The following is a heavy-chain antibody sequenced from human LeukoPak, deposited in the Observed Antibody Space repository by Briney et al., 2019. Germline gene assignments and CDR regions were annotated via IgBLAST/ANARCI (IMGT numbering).Heavy chain of an antibody. V-gene: IGHV3-7*03. CDR1: GFSLSNYW. J-gene: IGHJ6*02. CDR2: IKQDGSEK. Sequence: PGGSLRLSCAASGFSLSNYWMNWVRQAPGKGLEWVANIKQDGSEKNYVDSVKGRFTISRDNSKNTLYLQMNSLRAEDTAVYYCAKDIRDFWSGYSGDYGMDVWGQGTTVTVSS. D-gene: IGHD3-3*01. CDR3: AKDIRDFWSGYSGDYGMDV.